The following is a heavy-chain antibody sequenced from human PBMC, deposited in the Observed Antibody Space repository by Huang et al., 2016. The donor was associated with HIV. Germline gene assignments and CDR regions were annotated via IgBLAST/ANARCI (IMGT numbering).Heavy chain of an antibody. Sequence: EVQLVESGVGLIQPWGSLTLSCAASGFTFSDYWMQWVRLVPGKAVVWFSRINSEAIYTTYAGSVKGRFTIFRDKAKSKLYLQMNSLRVEDAAVYYCARCRRGGSSLSYFYYLDVWGKGTTVTVSS. CDR2: INSEAIYT. D-gene: IGHD2-15*01. CDR1: GFTFSDYW. J-gene: IGHJ6*03. V-gene: IGHV3-74*03. CDR3: ARCRRGGSSLSYFYYLDV.